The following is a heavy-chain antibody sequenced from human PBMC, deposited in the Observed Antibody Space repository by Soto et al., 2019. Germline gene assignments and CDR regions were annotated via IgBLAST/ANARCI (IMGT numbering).Heavy chain of an antibody. J-gene: IGHJ4*02. V-gene: IGHV3-30*04. D-gene: IGHD1-26*01. CDR2: ISYDGSNK. Sequence: GVSLRLSCAASGFTFSSYAMHWVRQAPGKGLEWVAVISYDGSNKYYADSVKGRFTISRDNSKNTLYLQMNSLRAEDTAVYYCAKDGELQLDYWGQGTLVTVSS. CDR3: AKDGELQLDY. CDR1: GFTFSSYA.